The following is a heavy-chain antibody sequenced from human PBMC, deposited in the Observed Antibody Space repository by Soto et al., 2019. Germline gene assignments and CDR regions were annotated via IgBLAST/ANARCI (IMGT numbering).Heavy chain of an antibody. D-gene: IGHD3-3*01. CDR1: GYTLTELS. V-gene: IGHV1-24*01. Sequence: ASVKVSCKVSGYTLTELSMHWVRQAPGKGLEWMGGFDPEDGETIYAQKFQGGVTMTEDTSTDTAYMELSSLRSEDTAVYYCATTYYDFWSGPLPGDAFDIWGQGTMVTVS. J-gene: IGHJ3*02. CDR3: ATTYYDFWSGPLPGDAFDI. CDR2: FDPEDGET.